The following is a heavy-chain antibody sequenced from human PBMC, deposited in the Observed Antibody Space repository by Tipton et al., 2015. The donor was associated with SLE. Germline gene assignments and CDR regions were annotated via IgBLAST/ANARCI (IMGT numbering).Heavy chain of an antibody. D-gene: IGHD4-11*01. J-gene: IGHJ6*03. V-gene: IGHV3-53*01. Sequence: SLRLSCAASGFTVGSNYMNWVRQAPGKGLEWVSVIYTGGATHYADSVKGRFTVSRDNSKNTLHLQMNSLRAEDTAVYFCAKGIDYSLAYYFYMDVWGKGTTVTVSS. CDR2: IYTGGAT. CDR3: AKGIDYSLAYYFYMDV. CDR1: GFTVGSNY.